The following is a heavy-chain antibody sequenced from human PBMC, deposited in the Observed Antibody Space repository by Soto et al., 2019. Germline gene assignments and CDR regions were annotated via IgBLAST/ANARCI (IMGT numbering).Heavy chain of an antibody. CDR1: DASSSDHC. D-gene: IGHD2-2*01. CDR2: IYNSGSS. CDR3: SSYVLVPALRYGFDP. V-gene: IGHV4-4*08. J-gene: IGHJ5*02. Sequence: FETLRLTWSVYDASSSDHCWHWIRQPPGKGLDWIAYIYNSGSSYNPSLKSRVTISVDTSKNQFPLKLSSVTAADTAVYYCSSYVLVPALRYGFDPCGQGPLVTVSS.